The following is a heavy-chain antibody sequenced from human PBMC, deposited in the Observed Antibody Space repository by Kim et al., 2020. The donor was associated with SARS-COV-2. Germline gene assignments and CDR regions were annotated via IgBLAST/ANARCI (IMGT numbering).Heavy chain of an antibody. J-gene: IGHJ2*01. Sequence: GGSLRRSCAASGFTFSSYAMSWVPKAPGKGLGWVSAITGSGGGTYYPDSVGGGLTISKDNPKKTLYWQRNTLRAEETAVYYCAKYPSLDTSGSNSFAFWG. D-gene: IGHD3-22*01. CDR2: ITGSGGGT. V-gene: IGHV3-23*01. CDR1: GFTFSSYA. CDR3: AKYPSLDTSGSNSFAF.